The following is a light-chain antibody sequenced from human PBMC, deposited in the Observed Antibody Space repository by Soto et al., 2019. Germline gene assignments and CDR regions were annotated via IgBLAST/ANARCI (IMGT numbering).Light chain of an antibody. CDR2: EVS. Sequence: QSVLTQPASVSGSAGRSITISCTGASSDVGSHNLVSWYQQHPGQAPKLMIYEVSKRPLGVSARFSASKSGNTASLTISGLQAEAEADYYCCSYGGSRAVFGGGTQLTV. CDR1: SSDVGSHNL. J-gene: IGLJ7*01. V-gene: IGLV2-23*02. CDR3: CSYGGSRAV.